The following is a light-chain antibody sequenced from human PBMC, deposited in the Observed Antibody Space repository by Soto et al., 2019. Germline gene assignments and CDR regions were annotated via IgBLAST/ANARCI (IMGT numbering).Light chain of an antibody. CDR3: QSYDSRNVV. Sequence: NFMLTQPHSVSESPGKTVTISCTGSSGSIASNYVQWYQQRPGSAPTTVIYEDNQRPSGVPDRFSGSIDSSSNSASLTISGLKTEDEAAYYCQSYDSRNVVFGGGTKLTVL. V-gene: IGLV6-57*02. J-gene: IGLJ2*01. CDR2: EDN. CDR1: SGSIASNY.